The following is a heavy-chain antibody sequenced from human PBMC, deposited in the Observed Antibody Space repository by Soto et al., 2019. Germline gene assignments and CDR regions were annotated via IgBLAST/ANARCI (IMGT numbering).Heavy chain of an antibody. J-gene: IGHJ4*02. CDR3: ARHGAYCGGDCYFDL. Sequence: LSLTCTVSGDSISDSRYYWGWIRQPPGKGLEWIGSIHYSGSSFYNPSLKSRVTISVDTSKNQFSLKVKSMTAADTAIYYCARHGAYCGGDCYFDLWGQGTLVTVSS. CDR1: GDSISDSRYY. D-gene: IGHD2-21*02. CDR2: IHYSGSS. V-gene: IGHV4-39*01.